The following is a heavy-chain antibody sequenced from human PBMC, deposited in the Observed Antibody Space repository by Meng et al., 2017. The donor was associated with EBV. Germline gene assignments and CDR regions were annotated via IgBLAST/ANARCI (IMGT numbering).Heavy chain of an antibody. V-gene: IGHV1-69*01. D-gene: IGHD3-10*01. CDR1: GCPFRYYA. CDR3: ASESGRGYTPDY. CDR2: FLPRLGAP. Sequence: QVRLVQSAAEVKKPGSSVKVSCKTSGCPFRYYAISWVRQAPGQGLEWLGGFLPRLGAPNYAQKFHGRVKITADESTSTHYMDLSSLRSEDTAIYYCASESGRGYTPDYWGQGTLVTVSS. J-gene: IGHJ4*02.